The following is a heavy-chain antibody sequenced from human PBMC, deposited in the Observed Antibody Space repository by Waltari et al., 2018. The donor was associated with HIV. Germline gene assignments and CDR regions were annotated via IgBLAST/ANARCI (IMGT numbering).Heavy chain of an antibody. CDR3: AGLTSIGQRGPAAMSGYYYYGMDV. D-gene: IGHD2-2*01. CDR1: GGSISSSSYY. J-gene: IGHJ6*02. V-gene: IGHV4-39*01. CDR2: IYYTGTT. Sequence: QLQLQESGPGLVKPSETLSLTCTVSGGSISSSSYYWGWIRQPPGKGLEWIGRIYYTGTTSYNPSLKRRVTISEDTSKSQFSPKLNSVPATDTAVYYCAGLTSIGQRGPAAMSGYYYYGMDVWGQGTTVTVSS.